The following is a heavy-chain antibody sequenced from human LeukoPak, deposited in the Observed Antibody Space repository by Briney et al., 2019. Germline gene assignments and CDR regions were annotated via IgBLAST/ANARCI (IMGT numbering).Heavy chain of an antibody. J-gene: IGHJ6*02. CDR1: GYTFTSYG. V-gene: IGHV1-18*01. Sequence: ASVKVSCKASGYTFTSYGTSWVRQAPGQGLEWMGWISAYNGNTNYAQKLQGRVTMTTDTSTSTAYMELRSLRSDDTAVYYCASQVPAANYYYYGMDVWGQGTTVTVSS. CDR2: ISAYNGNT. CDR3: ASQVPAANYYYYGMDV. D-gene: IGHD2-2*01.